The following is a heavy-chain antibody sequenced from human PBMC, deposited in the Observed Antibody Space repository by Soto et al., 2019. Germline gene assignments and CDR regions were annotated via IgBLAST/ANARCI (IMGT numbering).Heavy chain of an antibody. CDR1: GYRFSSYA. CDR3: ARELGVAGFDL. J-gene: IGHJ4*02. Sequence: ASVKVSCKTSGYRFSSYAISWVRQAPGQGLEWVGWISAYNGHTGSSQKFQGRVTMTTDTSTSTAYMDLRNVRSDDTAMYYCARELGVAGFDLWGQETLVTVSS. D-gene: IGHD6-19*01. V-gene: IGHV1-18*01. CDR2: ISAYNGHT.